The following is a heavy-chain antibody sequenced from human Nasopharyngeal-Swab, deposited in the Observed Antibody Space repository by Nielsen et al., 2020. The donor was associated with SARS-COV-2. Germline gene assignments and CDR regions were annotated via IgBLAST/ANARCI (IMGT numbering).Heavy chain of an antibody. CDR1: GGSISSSSYY. D-gene: IGHD1-26*01. Sequence: GSLRLSCTVSGGSISSSSYYWGWIRQPPGKGLEWIGSIYYSGSTYYNPSLKSRVTISVDTSKNQFSLKLSSVTAADTAVYYCAHYSSGSLSSPRGRGYFDYWGQGTPVTVSS. CDR3: AHYSSGSLSSPRGRGYFDY. V-gene: IGHV4-39*01. CDR2: IYYSGST. J-gene: IGHJ4*01.